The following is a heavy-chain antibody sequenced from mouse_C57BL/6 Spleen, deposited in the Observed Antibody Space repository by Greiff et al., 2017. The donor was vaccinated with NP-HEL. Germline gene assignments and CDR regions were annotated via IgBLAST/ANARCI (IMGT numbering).Heavy chain of an antibody. CDR3: ARQKGFIRNAMDY. V-gene: IGHV5-9*01. CDR2: ISGGGGNT. D-gene: IGHD1-1*01. CDR1: GFTFSSYT. J-gene: IGHJ4*01. Sequence: EVKLVESGGGLVKPGGSLKLSCAASGFTFSSYTMSWVRQTPEKRLEWVATISGGGGNTYYPDSVKGRFTISSDNAKNTLYLQMSSLRSEDTALYYCARQKGFIRNAMDYWGQGTSVTVSS.